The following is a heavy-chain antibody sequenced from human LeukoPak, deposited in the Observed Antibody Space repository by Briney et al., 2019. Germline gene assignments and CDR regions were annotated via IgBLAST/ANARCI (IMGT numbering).Heavy chain of an antibody. CDR2: INPNGGTT. CDR3: TRDDYGSGSSDY. Sequence: ASVKVSCKASGYTFTSSYMHWVRQAPGQGLEWMGIINPNGGTTSYAQNFQGRVTMTRDMSTSTVYMELGRLRSEDTAVYYCTRDDYGSGSSDYWGQGTLVTVSS. D-gene: IGHD3-10*01. CDR1: GYTFTSSY. V-gene: IGHV1-46*01. J-gene: IGHJ4*02.